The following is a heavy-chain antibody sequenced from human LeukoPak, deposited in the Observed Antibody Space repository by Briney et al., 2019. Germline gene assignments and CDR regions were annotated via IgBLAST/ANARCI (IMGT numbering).Heavy chain of an antibody. CDR2: IYSDGTT. CDR1: GFTVTSNF. Sequence: GGSLRLSCAASGFTVTSNFMTWVRQAPGKGLEWVSIIYSDGTTYYVDSVKGRFTISRDSSKNTLYLQMSSLRAEDTAVYYCAKEGRDIVVVPAAILYYYYYYMDVWGKGTTVTVSS. D-gene: IGHD2-2*02. J-gene: IGHJ6*03. V-gene: IGHV3-66*02. CDR3: AKEGRDIVVVPAAILYYYYYYMDV.